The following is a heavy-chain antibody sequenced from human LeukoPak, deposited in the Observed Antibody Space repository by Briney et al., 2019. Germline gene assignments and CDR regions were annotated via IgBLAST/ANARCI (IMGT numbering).Heavy chain of an antibody. CDR1: GFSLSTSGMC. Sequence: SGPALVKPTQTLTLTCTFSGFSLSTSGMCVSWIRQPPGKALEWLARIDWDDDKYYSTSLKTRLTISKDTSKNQVVLTMTNMDPVDTATYYCARMMAPTWGYGQDYFDYWGQGTLVTVSS. CDR3: ARMMAPTWGYGQDYFDY. D-gene: IGHD7-27*01. J-gene: IGHJ4*02. CDR2: IDWDDDK. V-gene: IGHV2-70*11.